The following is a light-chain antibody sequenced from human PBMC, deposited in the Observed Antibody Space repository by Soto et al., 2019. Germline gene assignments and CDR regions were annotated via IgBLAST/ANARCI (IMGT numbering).Light chain of an antibody. V-gene: IGKV3-15*01. CDR3: QQYNSWPRT. CDR2: TTS. CDR1: QTVSST. Sequence: EIVLTQSPGTLSLSPGERATLSCRASQTVSSTSLAWYQQRPGQAPRLLIYTTSSRATGVPAKFSGSGSGTEFTLTIDSLQSEDFVLYYCQQYNSWPRTFGQGTKVDIK. J-gene: IGKJ1*01.